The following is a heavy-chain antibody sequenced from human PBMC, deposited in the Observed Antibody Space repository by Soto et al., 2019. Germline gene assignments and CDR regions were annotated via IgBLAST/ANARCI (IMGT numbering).Heavy chain of an antibody. J-gene: IGHJ4*02. CDR1: GCPISSYN. Sequence: LDSLLPTLNVPGCPISSYNRSRFPPPPGKGLEWIGSIYSGGSTYYNPSLKRLVTIAVDTTKNQSSLKLSSVAAADTAVYYCARHAVHSSGFTDYWGQGTLVTVSS. V-gene: IGHV4-59*05. CDR3: ARHAVHSSGFTDY. CDR2: IYSGGST. D-gene: IGHD6-19*01.